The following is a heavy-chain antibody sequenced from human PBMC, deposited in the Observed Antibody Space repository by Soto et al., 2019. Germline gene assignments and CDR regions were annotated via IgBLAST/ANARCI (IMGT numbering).Heavy chain of an antibody. V-gene: IGHV4-4*02. D-gene: IGHD3-10*01. Sequence: QVRLQESGPGLVKPSGTLSLTCLVSGGSMSSPNWWTWVRQAPVKGLEWIAEIHHSGDTNYRPSLKSRSVNSIDKSNNQFSLQITSVTEADTAVYYCATGSPYYYGSGGMWDSWGRGALVTVSS. CDR2: IHHSGDT. J-gene: IGHJ4*02. CDR3: ATGSPYYYGSGGMWDS. CDR1: GGSMSSPNW.